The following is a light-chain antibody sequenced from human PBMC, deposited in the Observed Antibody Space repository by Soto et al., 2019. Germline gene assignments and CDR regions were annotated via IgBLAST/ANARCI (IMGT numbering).Light chain of an antibody. V-gene: IGKV3-20*01. Sequence: EIVLTQSPGTLSLSPGERATLSCRASQSVSSTYLAWYQQKPGQAPRLLIYGASNRATGIPDRFSGGGSGTDFTLTISRLEPEDFAVYYCQQYGSSPPFTFRPGTTVEIK. CDR3: QQYGSSPPFT. CDR1: QSVSSTY. J-gene: IGKJ3*01. CDR2: GAS.